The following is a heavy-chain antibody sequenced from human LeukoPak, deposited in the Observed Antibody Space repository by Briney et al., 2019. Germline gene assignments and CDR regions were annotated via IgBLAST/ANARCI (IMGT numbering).Heavy chain of an antibody. CDR3: AKCIGPTID. CDR2: ISGSGGST. CDR1: GFTFSSYV. V-gene: IGHV3-23*01. D-gene: IGHD1-26*01. Sequence: PGGSLRLSCAASGFTFSSYVMSWVRQAPGKGLEWVSVISGSGGSTYYAGSVKGRFTISRDNSKNTLYLRMNSLRAEDTAVYYCAKCIGPTIDWGQGTLVTVSS. J-gene: IGHJ4*02.